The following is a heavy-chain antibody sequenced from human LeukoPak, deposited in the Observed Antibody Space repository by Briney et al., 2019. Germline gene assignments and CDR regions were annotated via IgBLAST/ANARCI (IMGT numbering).Heavy chain of an antibody. CDR2: IYTSGST. J-gene: IGHJ6*03. Sequence: SETLSLTCTVSGGSISSYYWSWIRQPAGKGLEWIGRIYTSGSTNYNPSLKSRVTMSVDTSKNQFSLKLSSVTAADTAVYYCARAARLGTAWNIAGWYYYYMDVWGKGTTVTVSS. V-gene: IGHV4-4*07. CDR3: ARAARLGTAWNIAGWYYYYMDV. CDR1: GGSISSYY. D-gene: IGHD2/OR15-2a*01.